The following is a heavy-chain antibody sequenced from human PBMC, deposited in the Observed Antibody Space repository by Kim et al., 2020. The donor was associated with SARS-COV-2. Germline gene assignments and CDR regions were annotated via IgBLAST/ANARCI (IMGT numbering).Heavy chain of an antibody. V-gene: IGHV4-4*07. CDR1: GDSFRNYY. D-gene: IGHD6-19*01. CDR2: IYTNGST. Sequence: SETLSLTCAVSGDSFRNYYWSWLRQSAGKGLEWVGRIYTNGSTNYNPYLKSRVTMFVDTNDNHFSLHLFSVTAADTAVYFCAMCSGLLKLCGQGTLVAVS. CDR3: AMCSGLLKL. J-gene: IGHJ1*01.